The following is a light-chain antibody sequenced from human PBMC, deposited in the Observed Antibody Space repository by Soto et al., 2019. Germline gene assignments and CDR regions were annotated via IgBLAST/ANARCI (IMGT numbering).Light chain of an antibody. V-gene: IGLV2-14*01. CDR3: SSFTSGTSRYV. Sequence: QSALTQPASVSGSPGQSVTISCTGTRSDVGAFNYVSWYQHHPGKAPKLVIFEVNNRPSGISNRFFGSKSDNTASLTISGLQAEDEADYYCSSFTSGTSRYVFGTGTQLTVL. J-gene: IGLJ1*01. CDR1: RSDVGAFNY. CDR2: EVN.